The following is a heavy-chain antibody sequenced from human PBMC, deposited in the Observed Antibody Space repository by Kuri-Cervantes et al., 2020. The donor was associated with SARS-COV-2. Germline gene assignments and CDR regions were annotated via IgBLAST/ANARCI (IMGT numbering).Heavy chain of an antibody. V-gene: IGHV4-30-2*01. CDR1: DDSMSNGYYH. CDR2: IYHSGST. D-gene: IGHD7-27*01. CDR3: ARAAGDQGEYYYYYYMDV. Sequence: SETLSLTCTVSDDSMSNGYYHWSWIRQTPGKGLEWIGYIYHSGSTHYNPSLKSRVTMSLDRSKNQFSLKLSSVTAADTAVYYCARAAGDQGEYYYYYYMDVWGKGTAVTVSS. J-gene: IGHJ6*03.